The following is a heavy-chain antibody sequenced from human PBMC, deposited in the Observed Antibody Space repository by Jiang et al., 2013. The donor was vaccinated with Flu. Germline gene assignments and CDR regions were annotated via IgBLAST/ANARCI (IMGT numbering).Heavy chain of an antibody. V-gene: IGHV1-69*04. D-gene: IGHD2-2*01. Sequence: SGGTFSSYAISWVRQAPGQGLEWMGRIIPILGIANYAQKFQGRVTITADKSTSTAYMELSSLRSEDTAVYYCARYCSSTSCHGAAFDIWGQGTMVTVSS. CDR1: GGTFSSYA. CDR3: ARYCSSTSCHGAAFDI. CDR2: IIPILGIA. J-gene: IGHJ3*02.